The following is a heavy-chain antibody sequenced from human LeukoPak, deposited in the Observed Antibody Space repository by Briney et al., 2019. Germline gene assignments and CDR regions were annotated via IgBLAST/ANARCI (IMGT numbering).Heavy chain of an antibody. CDR3: ARVGSSGYPTDDPFDI. V-gene: IGHV4-39*01. J-gene: IGHJ3*02. CDR1: GGSISSSTYY. Sequence: PSETLSLTCTVSGGSISSSTYYWGWIRQPPGKGLEWIGSIYYSGSTYYNPSLKSRVTISVDTSRNQFSLELSSVTAADTAVYYCARVGSSGYPTDDPFDIWGQGTMVTVSS. D-gene: IGHD3-22*01. CDR2: IYYSGST.